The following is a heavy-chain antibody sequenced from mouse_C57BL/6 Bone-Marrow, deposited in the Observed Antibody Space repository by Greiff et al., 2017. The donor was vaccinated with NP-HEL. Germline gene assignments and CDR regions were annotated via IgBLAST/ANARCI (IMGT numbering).Heavy chain of an antibody. D-gene: IGHD2-4*01. CDR1: GYSITSGYY. J-gene: IGHJ3*01. CDR3: ARDDYDDWFAY. CDR2: ISYDGSN. V-gene: IGHV3-6*01. Sequence: ESGPGLVKPSQSLSLTCSVTGYSITSGYYWNWIRQFPGNKLEWMGYISYDGSNNYNPSLKNRISITRDTSTNQFFLKLNSVTTEDTAKNYCARDDYDDWFAYWGQGTLVTVSA.